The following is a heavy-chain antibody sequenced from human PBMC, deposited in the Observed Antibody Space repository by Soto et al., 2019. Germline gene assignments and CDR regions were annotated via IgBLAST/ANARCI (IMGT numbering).Heavy chain of an antibody. CDR1: GFTLTRSA. CDR3: AREAYDY. V-gene: IGHV3-23*01. J-gene: IGHJ4*02. CDR2: IRADGGNT. Sequence: GGSLRLSCAGSGFTLTRSAVSWVRQAPGKGLEWVSGIRADGGNTYYADSVKGRFTISRDNSKNTLYLQMNSLRAEDTAVYYCAREAYDYWGQGTLVTVSS.